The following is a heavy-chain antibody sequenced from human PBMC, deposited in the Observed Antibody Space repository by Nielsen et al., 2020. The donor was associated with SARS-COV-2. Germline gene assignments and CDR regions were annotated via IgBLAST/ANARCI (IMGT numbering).Heavy chain of an antibody. V-gene: IGHV4-34*09. D-gene: IGHD3-10*01. Sequence: SQTLSLTCAVYGGSFSGYYWSWIRQPPGKGLEWIGEINHSGSTNYNPSLKSRVTISVDTSKNQFSLKLSSVTAADTAVYYCARDRVSGSYYNYYYGMDVWGQGTTVTVSS. J-gene: IGHJ6*02. CDR2: INHSGST. CDR1: GGSFSGYY. CDR3: ARDRVSGSYYNYYYGMDV.